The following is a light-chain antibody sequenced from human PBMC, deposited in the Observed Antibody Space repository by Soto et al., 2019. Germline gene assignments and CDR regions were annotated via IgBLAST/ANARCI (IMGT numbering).Light chain of an antibody. V-gene: IGKV3-20*01. J-gene: IGKJ3*01. Sequence: ELVLTQSPGTLSLSPGERATLSCRASQSLSSNYLAWYQQRPGQSPRLLVYGASSRATGIPDRFSGSGFGTDFAVTISTLEPEDSALYYCHQYDNASFTFGPGTRVGIE. CDR2: GAS. CDR1: QSLSSNY. CDR3: HQYDNASFT.